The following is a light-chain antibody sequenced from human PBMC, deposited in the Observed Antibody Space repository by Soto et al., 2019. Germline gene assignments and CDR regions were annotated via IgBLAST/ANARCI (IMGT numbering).Light chain of an antibody. CDR1: SGSVASNN. J-gene: IGLJ2*01. V-gene: IGLV6-57*01. CDR2: QNN. Sequence: NFMLTQPHSVSESPGKTVTISCTRSSGSVASNNVQWYQQRPGSSPTTVMYQNNQRPSGVPDRFSGSIDSSSNSASLTISGLKTEDEADYYCQSFDSSTVVFGGGTKLTVL. CDR3: QSFDSSTVV.